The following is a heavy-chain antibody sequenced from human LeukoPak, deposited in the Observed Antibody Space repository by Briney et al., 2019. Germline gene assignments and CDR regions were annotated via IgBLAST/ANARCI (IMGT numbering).Heavy chain of an antibody. J-gene: IGHJ5*02. V-gene: IGHV1-8*01. D-gene: IGHD3-3*01. CDR3: ARVYDFWSAYNWFDP. CDR2: MNPNSGNT. CDR1: GYTFTSYD. Sequence: ASVKVSCKASGYTFTSYDINWVRQATGQGLAWMGWMNPNSGNTGYAQKFQGRVTMTRNTSISTAYMELSSLRSEDTAVYYCARVYDFWSAYNWFDPWGQGTLVTVSS.